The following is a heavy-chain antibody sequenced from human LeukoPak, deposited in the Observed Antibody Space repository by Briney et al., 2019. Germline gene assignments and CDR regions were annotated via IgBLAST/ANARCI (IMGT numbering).Heavy chain of an antibody. CDR1: GFTFSSYW. V-gene: IGHV3-74*01. J-gene: IGHJ4*02. CDR3: GALGQQLIP. D-gene: IGHD6-13*01. CDR2: VNSDGSST. Sequence: PGRSLRLSCAASGFTFSSYWMHWVRQAPGKGLVWVSRVNSDGSSTSYADFVKGRFTISRDNAKNTLYLQMNSLRAEDTAVYYCGALGQQLIPWGQGTLVTVSS.